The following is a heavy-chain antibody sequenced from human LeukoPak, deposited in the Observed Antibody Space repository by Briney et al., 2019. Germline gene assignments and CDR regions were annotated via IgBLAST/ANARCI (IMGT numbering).Heavy chain of an antibody. Sequence: SQTLSLTCTVSGGSISNGGYYWSWIRQPPGKGLEWIGYIYHSGSTYYNPSLKSRVTISVDRSKNQFSLKLSSVTAADTAVYYCARVSRFYSSTAAYAFDIWGQGTMVTVSS. V-gene: IGHV4-30-2*01. CDR1: GGSISNGGYY. D-gene: IGHD6-13*01. CDR2: IYHSGST. CDR3: ARVSRFYSSTAAYAFDI. J-gene: IGHJ3*02.